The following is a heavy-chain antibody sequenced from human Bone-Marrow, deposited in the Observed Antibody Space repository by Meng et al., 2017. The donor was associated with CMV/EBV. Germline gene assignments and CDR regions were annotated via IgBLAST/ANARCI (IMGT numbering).Heavy chain of an antibody. CDR2: IKQDGSEK. CDR1: GFTFSSYW. V-gene: IGHV3-7*01. CDR3: ARGNDILTGSTSLPFDYYGMDV. Sequence: LSLTCAASGFTFSSYWMSWVRQAPGKGLEWVANIKQDGSEKYYVDSVKGRFTISRDNAKNSLYLQMNSLRAEDTAVYYCARGNDILTGSTSLPFDYYGMDVWGQGTTVTVSS. D-gene: IGHD3-9*01. J-gene: IGHJ6*02.